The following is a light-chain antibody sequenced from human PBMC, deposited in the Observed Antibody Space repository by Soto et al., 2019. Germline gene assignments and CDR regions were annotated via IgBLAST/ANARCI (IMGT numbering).Light chain of an antibody. J-gene: IGKJ2*01. CDR2: DAS. Sequence: EIVLTQSPATLSLSPGERATLSCRASQSVSSYLAWYQQKPGQAPRLLIYDASNRATGISARYSGSGSGTDFTLIISSLEPGDFAVYYCQQRSNWPRTFGQGTKLEIK. CDR3: QQRSNWPRT. CDR1: QSVSSY. V-gene: IGKV3-11*01.